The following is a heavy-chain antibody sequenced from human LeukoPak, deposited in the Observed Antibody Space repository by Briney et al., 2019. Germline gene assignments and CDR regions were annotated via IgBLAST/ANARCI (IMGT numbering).Heavy chain of an antibody. D-gene: IGHD3-22*01. CDR2: IYYSGST. V-gene: IGHV4-61*08. J-gene: IGHJ3*02. CDR1: GGSISSGDYY. CDR3: AREIGLGGYDSSGYFVRDAFDI. Sequence: SQTLSLTCTVSGGSISSGDYYWSWIRQPPGKGLEWIGYIYYSGSTNYNPSLKSRVTISVDTSKNQFSLKLSSVTAADTAVYYCAREIGLGGYDSSGYFVRDAFDIWGQGTMVTVSS.